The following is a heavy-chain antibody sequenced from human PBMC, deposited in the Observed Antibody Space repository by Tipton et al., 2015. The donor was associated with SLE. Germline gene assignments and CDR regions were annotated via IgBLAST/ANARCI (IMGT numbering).Heavy chain of an antibody. CDR2: IKSGTGT. V-gene: IGHV4-34*09. D-gene: IGHD2-2*01. CDR1: GASFSVHY. J-gene: IGHJ4*02. Sequence: TLSLTCAVHGASFSVHYWTWIRQPPGRGLEWIGDIKSGTGTKTNPSLKSRLTISLDTSKMQLSLRMKSVTAADTAVYYCARGGTPRVSPAASFDYWGQGTLVSASS. CDR3: ARGGTPRVSPAASFDY.